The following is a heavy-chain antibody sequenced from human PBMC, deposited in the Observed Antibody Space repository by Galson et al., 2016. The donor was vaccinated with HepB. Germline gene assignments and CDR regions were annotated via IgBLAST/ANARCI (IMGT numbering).Heavy chain of an antibody. CDR2: ISAYNGNT. CDR3: ARGSSSGFLNWFDP. CDR1: GYTFTSYG. D-gene: IGHD3-22*01. J-gene: IGHJ5*02. V-gene: IGHV1-18*01. Sequence: SVKVSCKASGYTFTSYGISWVRQAPGQGLEWMGWISAYNGNTNYAQKFQGRVTMTTDTSTSTAYMELRSLGSDDTTVYYCARGSSSGFLNWFDPWGQGTLVTVSS.